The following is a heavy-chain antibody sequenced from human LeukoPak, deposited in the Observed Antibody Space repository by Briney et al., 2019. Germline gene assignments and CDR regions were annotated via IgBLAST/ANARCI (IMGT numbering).Heavy chain of an antibody. D-gene: IGHD6-13*01. CDR2: IYYSGST. J-gene: IGHJ6*03. CDR3: ARVGVGAAGILGYYYYMDV. Sequence: PSETLSLTCTVSGGSISSTSYYWGWIRQPPGKGLECIGTIYYSGSTYYNPSLKSRVTISVDTSKNQFSLKLTSVTAADTAVYYCARVGVGAAGILGYYYYMDVWGKGTTVTISS. CDR1: GGSISSTSYY. V-gene: IGHV4-39*07.